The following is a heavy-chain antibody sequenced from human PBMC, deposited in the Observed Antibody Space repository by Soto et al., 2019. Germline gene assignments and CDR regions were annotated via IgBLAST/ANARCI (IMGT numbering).Heavy chain of an antibody. CDR2: ISTDGGAT. J-gene: IGHJ4*02. CDR3: VKGKPVGTTFGSLDH. D-gene: IGHD1-26*01. Sequence: GGSLRLSCSASGFTFSSYAMHWVRQAPGKGLEYGLGISTDGGATYYADSVKGRFTISRDNSKNTLYLQLSSLRAEDTAVYYCVKGKPVGTTFGSLDHWGQGTLVTVSS. V-gene: IGHV3-64D*08. CDR1: GFTFSSYA.